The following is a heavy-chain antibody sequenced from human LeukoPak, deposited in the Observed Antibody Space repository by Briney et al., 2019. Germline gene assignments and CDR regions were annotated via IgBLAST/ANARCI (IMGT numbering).Heavy chain of an antibody. CDR2: TSYSGST. D-gene: IGHD2-2*02. J-gene: IGHJ4*02. CDR3: ARGGIIVVPATLRGAFDS. CDR1: NGSISISY. Sequence: PSETLSLTCTVSNGSISISYWSWIRQPPGKGLEWIGYTSYSGSTHYNPSLKSRVTTSVDMSKNQFSLKLSSVTAADTALYYCARGGIIVVPATLRGAFDSWGQGTLVTVSS. V-gene: IGHV4-59*01.